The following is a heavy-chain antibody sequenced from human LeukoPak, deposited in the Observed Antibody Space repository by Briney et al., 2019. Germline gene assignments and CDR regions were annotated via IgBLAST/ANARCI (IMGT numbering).Heavy chain of an antibody. CDR3: ARVEDGRGTDAFDI. J-gene: IGHJ3*02. CDR1: GGSISSYY. V-gene: IGHV4-59*01. Sequence: SETLSLTCTVSGGSISSYYWSWIRQPPGKGLEWIGYIYYSGSTNYNPSLKSRVTISVDTSKNQFSLKLSSVTAADTAVYYCARVEDGRGTDAFDIWGQGTMVTVSS. CDR2: IYYSGST. D-gene: IGHD1/OR15-1a*01.